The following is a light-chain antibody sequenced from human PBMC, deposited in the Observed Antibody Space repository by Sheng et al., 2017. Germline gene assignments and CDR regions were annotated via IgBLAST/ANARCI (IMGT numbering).Light chain of an antibody. Sequence: EIVLTQSPATLSLSPGERATLSCRASQSVSTYLGWYQQKPGQAPRLLIYGASNRATGIPARFSGSGSGTDFTLTISRLEPEDFAVYYCQQDGSSPSTFGQGTKLEI. V-gene: IGKV3-20*01. CDR1: QSVSTY. CDR3: QQDGSSPST. J-gene: IGKJ2*01. CDR2: GAS.